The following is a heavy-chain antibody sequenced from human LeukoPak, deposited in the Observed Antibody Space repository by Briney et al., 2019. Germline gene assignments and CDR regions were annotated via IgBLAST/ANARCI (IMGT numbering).Heavy chain of an antibody. Sequence: GGSLRLSCAASGFTFSDYYMSWIRQAPGKGLEWVSSISSSSSYIYYADSVKGRFTISRDNAKNSLYLQMNSLRAEDTAVYYCASARSGSYSRDWGQGTLVTVSS. D-gene: IGHD1-26*01. CDR1: GFTFSDYY. J-gene: IGHJ4*02. CDR3: ASARSGSYSRD. CDR2: ISSSSSYI. V-gene: IGHV3-11*03.